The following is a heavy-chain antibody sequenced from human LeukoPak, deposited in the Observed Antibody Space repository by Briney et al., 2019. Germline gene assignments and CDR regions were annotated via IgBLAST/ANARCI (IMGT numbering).Heavy chain of an antibody. V-gene: IGHV1-69*01. Sequence: SVKVSCKASGGTFSSYAISWVRQAPGQGLEWMGGIIPIFGTANYAQRFQGRVTITADESTSTAYMELSSLRSEDTAVYYCARDDYYDSSGYYTLDYWGQGTLVTVSS. D-gene: IGHD3-22*01. CDR3: ARDDYYDSSGYYTLDY. J-gene: IGHJ4*02. CDR2: IIPIFGTA. CDR1: GGTFSSYA.